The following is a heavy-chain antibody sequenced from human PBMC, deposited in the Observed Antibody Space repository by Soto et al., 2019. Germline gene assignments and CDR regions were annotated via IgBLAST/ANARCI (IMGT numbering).Heavy chain of an antibody. CDR3: ARVRLSGDYLFWFDP. D-gene: IGHD4-17*01. CDR2: ISAYNGNT. V-gene: IGHV1-18*01. CDR1: GYTFTSYG. J-gene: IGHJ5*02. Sequence: GASVKVSCKASGYTFTSYGISCVRQAPEQGLEWMGWISAYNGNTNYAQKLQGRVTMTTDTSTSTAYMELRSLRSDDTAVYYCARVRLSGDYLFWFDPWGQGTLVTVSS.